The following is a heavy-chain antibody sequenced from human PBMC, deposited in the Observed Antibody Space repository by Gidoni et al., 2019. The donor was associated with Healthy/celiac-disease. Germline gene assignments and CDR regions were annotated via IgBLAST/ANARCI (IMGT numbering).Heavy chain of an antibody. CDR1: GFTFCRHG. Sequence: QVQLVESGGGVVQPGRSLRLSCAASGFTFCRHGMPWVRQAPGKGLEWVAVIWYDGSNKYYADSVKGRFTISRDNSKNTLYLQMNSLRAEDTAVYYCARGDYYDFWSGYETGGGWDYWGQGTLVTVSS. D-gene: IGHD3-3*01. CDR2: IWYDGSNK. CDR3: ARGDYYDFWSGYETGGGWDY. J-gene: IGHJ4*02. V-gene: IGHV3-33*01.